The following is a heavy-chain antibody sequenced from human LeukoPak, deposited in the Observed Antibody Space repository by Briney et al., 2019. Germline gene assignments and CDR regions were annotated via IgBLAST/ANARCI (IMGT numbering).Heavy chain of an antibody. CDR1: GFTFSSYA. CDR3: AKDLERLIVGWYLDY. Sequence: PGGSLRLSCAASGFTFSSYATSWVRQAPGKGLEWVSAISGSGGSTYYADSVKGRFTISRDNSKNTLYLQMNSLRAEDTAVYYCAKDLERLIVGWYLDYWGQGTLVTVSS. CDR2: ISGSGGST. J-gene: IGHJ4*02. D-gene: IGHD2-15*01. V-gene: IGHV3-23*01.